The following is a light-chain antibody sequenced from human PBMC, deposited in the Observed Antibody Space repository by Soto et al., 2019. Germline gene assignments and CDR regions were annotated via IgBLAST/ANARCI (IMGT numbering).Light chain of an antibody. J-gene: IGLJ1*01. V-gene: IGLV2-14*01. CDR1: SSDVGGYNY. CDR2: EVS. Sequence: QSVLTQPASVSGSPGQSITISCTGTSSDVGGYNYVSWYQQHPGRAPKLMIYEVSNRPSGVSNRFSGSKSDNTASLTISGLQAEDEADYYCSSYTSSNPYVFGTGTKLTVL. CDR3: SSYTSSNPYV.